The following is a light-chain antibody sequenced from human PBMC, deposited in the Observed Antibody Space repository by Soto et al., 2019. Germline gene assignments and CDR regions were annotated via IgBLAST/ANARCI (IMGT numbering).Light chain of an antibody. CDR1: ISDVGSYDL. J-gene: IGLJ3*02. Sequence: QSALTQPASVSGSPGQSITISCTGTISDVGSYDLVSWYQQHPGKAPKLMIYEGSKRPSGVSSRFSGSKSGNTASLTISGLQAGDEADYYCCSYAGSSTSWVFGGGTKVTVL. CDR3: CSYAGSSTSWV. CDR2: EGS. V-gene: IGLV2-23*01.